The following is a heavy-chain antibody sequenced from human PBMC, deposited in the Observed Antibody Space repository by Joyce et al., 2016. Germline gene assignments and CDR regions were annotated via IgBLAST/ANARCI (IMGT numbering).Heavy chain of an antibody. D-gene: IGHD6-13*01. CDR2: INEDGSEK. J-gene: IGHJ5*02. Sequence: EVYLVESGGGLVQPGGSLRLSCAASGFSFRYFWIAWVRQAPGKGLEWVAQINEDGSEKNYMDSLRGRFTISRDNAKNSVDLQINSLRVEDTAVYYCTRGSGTGWFDPWGQGTLVTVSS. CDR3: TRGSGTGWFDP. V-gene: IGHV3-7*03. CDR1: GFSFRYFW.